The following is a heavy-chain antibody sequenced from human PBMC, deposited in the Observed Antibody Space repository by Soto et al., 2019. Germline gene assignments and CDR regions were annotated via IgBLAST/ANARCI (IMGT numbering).Heavy chain of an antibody. V-gene: IGHV3-30-3*01. Sequence: QVQLVESGGGVVQPGGSLRLSCAASGFTFSTYTMHWVRQAPGKGLEWLAVIAYDGGYIYYADSVKGRFTFSRDNSKNTLYLQMNSLRAEDTSVYYWAREGPASGIGAFDFWGQGTMVTVSS. D-gene: IGHD6-13*01. CDR1: GFTFSTYT. CDR2: IAYDGGYI. J-gene: IGHJ3*01. CDR3: AREGPASGIGAFDF.